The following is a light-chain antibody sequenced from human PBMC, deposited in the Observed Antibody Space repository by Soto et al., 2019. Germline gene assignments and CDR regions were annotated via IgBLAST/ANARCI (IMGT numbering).Light chain of an antibody. V-gene: IGKV3-20*01. CDR2: GSS. Sequence: EIVLTQCPGTLSLSPGERATLSCRASQSVSGNYLAWYQQKPRQSPSLLIYGSSDRATGIPDRFSGSGSATDVTLTIPRGEPEDFAGYYCQQYCSSPPYTFGQGTKLEIK. CDR3: QQYCSSPPYT. CDR1: QSVSGNY. J-gene: IGKJ2*01.